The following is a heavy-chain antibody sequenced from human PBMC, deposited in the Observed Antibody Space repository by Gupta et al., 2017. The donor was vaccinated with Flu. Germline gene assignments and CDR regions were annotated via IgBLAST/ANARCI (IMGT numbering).Heavy chain of an antibody. D-gene: IGHD5-24*01. CDR1: GASLTSGHYF. Sequence: QVQLQESGPGLVRPSEPLSLTCTVSGASLTSGHYFWNWIRQSPEKGLEWLGNVHYSGTTDYNPSLKSRLAMSLDMSRNQVSLKLTSVTVADTAVYYCARDLGDGYTLAYWGQGTLVTVSS. V-gene: IGHV4-30-4*01. J-gene: IGHJ4*02. CDR3: ARDLGDGYTLAY. CDR2: VHYSGTT.